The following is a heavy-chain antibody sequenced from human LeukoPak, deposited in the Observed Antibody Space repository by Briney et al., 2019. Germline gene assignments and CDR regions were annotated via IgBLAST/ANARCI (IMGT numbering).Heavy chain of an antibody. D-gene: IGHD2-2*01. Sequence: ASVKVSCKASGYTFTGYYMHRVRQAPGQGLEWMGWINPNSGGTDYAQKFQGWVTMTRDTSISTAYMELSRLRSDDTAVYYCARAVNSHCSSTSCYVYYFDYWGQGTLVTVSS. CDR1: GYTFTGYY. J-gene: IGHJ4*02. CDR3: ARAVNSHCSSTSCYVYYFDY. V-gene: IGHV1-2*04. CDR2: INPNSGGT.